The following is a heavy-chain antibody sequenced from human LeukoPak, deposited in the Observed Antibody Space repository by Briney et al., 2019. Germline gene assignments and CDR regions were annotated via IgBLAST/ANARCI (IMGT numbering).Heavy chain of an antibody. Sequence: PGGSLRLSCAASGFTFSSYEMNWVRQAPGKGLEWVSYISSSGSTIYYADSVKGRFTISRDNAKNSLYLQMNSLRAEDTAVYYCARSSRWLQSNFDYWGQGTLVTVSS. V-gene: IGHV3-48*03. CDR3: ARSSRWLQSNFDY. CDR1: GFTFSSYE. D-gene: IGHD5-24*01. J-gene: IGHJ4*02. CDR2: ISSSGSTI.